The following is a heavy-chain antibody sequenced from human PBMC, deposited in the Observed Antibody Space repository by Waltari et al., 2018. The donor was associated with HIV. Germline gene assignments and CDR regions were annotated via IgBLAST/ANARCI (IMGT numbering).Heavy chain of an antibody. CDR1: GGSFSGYY. V-gene: IGHV4-34*01. D-gene: IGHD4-17*01. Sequence: QVQLQQWGAGLLKPSETLSLTCAVYGGSFSGYYWSWIRQPPGKGLEWIGEINHSGSTNYNPSLKSRVTISVDTSKNQFSLKLSSVTAADTAVYYCARVDRTKVENWYFDLWGRGTLVTVSS. CDR2: INHSGST. J-gene: IGHJ2*01. CDR3: ARVDRTKVENWYFDL.